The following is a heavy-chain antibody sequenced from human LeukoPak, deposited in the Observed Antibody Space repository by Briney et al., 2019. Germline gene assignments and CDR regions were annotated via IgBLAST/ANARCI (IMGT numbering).Heavy chain of an antibody. D-gene: IGHD3-10*01. CDR1: GASFSGYY. V-gene: IGHV4-34*01. Sequence: SETLSLTCAGYGASFSGYYWSWIRQPPGKGLEWIGEINHSGSTNYNPSLKSRVTISVDTSENQFSLKLSSVTAADTAVYYCARGSWFGRGMDVRGKGTTVTVSS. CDR3: ARGSWFGRGMDV. CDR2: INHSGST. J-gene: IGHJ6*04.